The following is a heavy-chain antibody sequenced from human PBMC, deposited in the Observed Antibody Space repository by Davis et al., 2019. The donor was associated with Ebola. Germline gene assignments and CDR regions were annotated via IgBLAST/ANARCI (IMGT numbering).Heavy chain of an antibody. D-gene: IGHD3-22*01. J-gene: IGHJ4*02. Sequence: GESLKISCAASGFTFSDYYMSWIRQAPGKGLEWVSYISSSSNTIYYADSVKGRFTISRDNAKNSLYLQMYSLTDEDTAVYFCARDRIGDYDSSGYWDYWGQGTLVTVSS. CDR3: ARDRIGDYDSSGYWDY. CDR2: ISSSSNTI. V-gene: IGHV3-11*04. CDR1: GFTFSDYY.